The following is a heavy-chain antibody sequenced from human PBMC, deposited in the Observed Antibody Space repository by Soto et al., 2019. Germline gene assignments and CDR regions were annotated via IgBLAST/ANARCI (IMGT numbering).Heavy chain of an antibody. D-gene: IGHD5-18*01. CDR2: IYHSGST. CDR1: GGSISSGGFY. J-gene: IGHJ4*02. V-gene: IGHV4-31*03. CDR3: ARGGDSYTIFDY. Sequence: QVQLQQSGPGLVKASQTLSLTCTVSGGSISSGGFYWSWIRQYPGKGLEWIGYIYHSGSTYYNPSLKSRLSMSIDTSKNQFSLKLSSVTAADTALYFCARGGDSYTIFDYWGQGTRVTVSS.